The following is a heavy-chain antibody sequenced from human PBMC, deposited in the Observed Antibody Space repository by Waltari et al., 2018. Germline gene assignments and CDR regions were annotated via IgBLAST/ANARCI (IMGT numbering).Heavy chain of an antibody. V-gene: IGHV3-7*01. CDR1: GFTFSTYW. CDR3: ARVREDFWSGFYH. D-gene: IGHD3-3*01. J-gene: IGHJ4*02. CDR2: IKQDVIEK. Sequence: EVQLVESGGGLVQPGGSLRLSCAASGFTFSTYWMSWVRQAPGKGLEWGANIKQDVIEKYYVASGKGRFTISRENTNNSLYLKMNSLRAEDTAVYYCARVREDFWSGFYHWGQGALVTVSS.